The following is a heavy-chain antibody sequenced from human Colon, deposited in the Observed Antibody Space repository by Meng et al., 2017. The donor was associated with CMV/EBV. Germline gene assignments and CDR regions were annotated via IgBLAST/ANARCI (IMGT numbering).Heavy chain of an antibody. Sequence: SETLSLTCNVSGFAITRGYYWGWIRQSPGKGLEWIGSIYHSGSTYYNPSLKSRVSLSVDTSKNQFSLKLTSVTAADTAIYYCARDIIVIPGDSPAPPWGQGTLVTVSS. CDR3: ARDIIVIPGDSPAPP. CDR2: IYHSGST. D-gene: IGHD3-16*02. J-gene: IGHJ5*02. CDR1: GFAITRGYY. V-gene: IGHV4-38-2*02.